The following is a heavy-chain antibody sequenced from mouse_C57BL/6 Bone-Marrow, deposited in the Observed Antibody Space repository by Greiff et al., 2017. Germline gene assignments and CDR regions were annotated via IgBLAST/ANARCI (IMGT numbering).Heavy chain of an antibody. Sequence: QLQQSGAELARPGASVKLSCKASGYTFTSYGISWVKQRTGQGLEWIGEIYPRSGNTYYNEKFKGKATLTADKSSSTAYMELRSLTSEDSAVYFCARTGTFAYWGQGTLVTVSA. CDR2: IYPRSGNT. V-gene: IGHV1-81*01. J-gene: IGHJ3*01. CDR1: GYTFTSYG. D-gene: IGHD4-1*01. CDR3: ARTGTFAY.